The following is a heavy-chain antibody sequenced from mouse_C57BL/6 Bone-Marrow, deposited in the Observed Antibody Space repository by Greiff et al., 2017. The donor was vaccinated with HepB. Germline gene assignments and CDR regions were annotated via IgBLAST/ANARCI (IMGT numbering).Heavy chain of an antibody. CDR1: GYAFSSSW. CDR2: IYPGDGDT. Sequence: QVQLKQSGPELVKPGASVKISCKASGYAFSSSWMNWVKQRPGKGLEWIGRIYPGDGDTNYNGKFKGKATLTADKSSSTAYMQLSSLTSEDSAVYFCARKAITTVVEGYFDVWGTGTTVTVSS. J-gene: IGHJ1*03. V-gene: IGHV1-82*01. CDR3: ARKAITTVVEGYFDV. D-gene: IGHD1-1*01.